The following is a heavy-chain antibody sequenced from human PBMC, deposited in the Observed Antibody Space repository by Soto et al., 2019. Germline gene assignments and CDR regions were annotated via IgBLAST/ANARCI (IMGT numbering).Heavy chain of an antibody. CDR2: INSDGSST. J-gene: IGHJ4*01. D-gene: IGHD4-4*01. Sequence: PGGSLRLSCAASGFTFSSYWMHWVRQAPGKGLVWVSRINSDGSSTSYADSVKGRFTISRDNAKTSLYLQMDSLRPEDTAIYYCAREGVTNYTDYYFDLWGHGALVTVSS. V-gene: IGHV3-74*01. CDR1: GFTFSSYW. CDR3: AREGVTNYTDYYFDL.